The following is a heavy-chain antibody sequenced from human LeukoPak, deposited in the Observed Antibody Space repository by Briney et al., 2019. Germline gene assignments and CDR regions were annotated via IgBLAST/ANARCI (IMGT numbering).Heavy chain of an antibody. V-gene: IGHV4-39*07. CDR2: IYYSGST. CDR1: GGSISSYY. CDR3: ARSPPGWNYNYYYYYYMDV. Sequence: PSETLSLTCTVSGGSISSYYWSWIRQPPGKGLEWIGSIYYSGSTYYNPSLKSRVTISVDTSKNQFSLMLSSVTAADTAVYYCARSPPGWNYNYYYYYYMDVWGKGTTVTVSS. D-gene: IGHD1-7*01. J-gene: IGHJ6*03.